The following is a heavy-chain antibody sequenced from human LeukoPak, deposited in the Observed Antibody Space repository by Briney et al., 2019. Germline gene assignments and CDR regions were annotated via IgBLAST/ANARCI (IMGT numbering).Heavy chain of an antibody. CDR2: FYYSGST. J-gene: IGHJ4*02. V-gene: IGHV4-39*01. D-gene: IGHD5-12*01. CDR1: GGSISSSSYY. CDR3: ARHGGEWLRYYFNY. Sequence: SETPSLTCTVSGGSISSSSYYWGWIRQPPGKGLEWIGSFYYSGSTYYNPSLKSRVTISVDTSKNQFSLKLNSVTAADTAVYYCARHGGEWLRYYFNYWGQGTLVTVSS.